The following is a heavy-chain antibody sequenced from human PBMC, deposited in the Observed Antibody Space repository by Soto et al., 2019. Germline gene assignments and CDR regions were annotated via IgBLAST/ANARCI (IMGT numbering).Heavy chain of an antibody. CDR1: GFSFGDYA. D-gene: IGHD6-19*01. CDR2: ITSKAYGATT. V-gene: IGHV3-49*04. Sequence: PGGSLRLSCTASGFSFGDYAMNWVRQAPGKGLEWVGFITSKAYGATTKYAASVEGRFTISRDDSKGIAYLQMNSLKTEDTAVYYCTRGIDVSGWPFGYWGQGXLVTVYS. J-gene: IGHJ4*02. CDR3: TRGIDVSGWPFGY.